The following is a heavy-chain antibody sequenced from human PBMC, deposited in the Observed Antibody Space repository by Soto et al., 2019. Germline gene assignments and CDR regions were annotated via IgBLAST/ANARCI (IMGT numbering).Heavy chain of an antibody. CDR1: GFSLSADGVG. CDR2: IYWDDDK. J-gene: IGHJ3*01. V-gene: IGHV2-5*02. CDR3: AHAYGGTSWPNDAFDV. Sequence: QITLTESGPPLVKPTQTLTLTCTFSGFSLSADGVGVAWIRQPPGKALEWLALIYWDDDKRYSPSLKNRLTITKVTSKNHVVLTMTNMDPVDTATYYCAHAYGGTSWPNDAFDVWGQGTVVTVSS. D-gene: IGHD2-2*01.